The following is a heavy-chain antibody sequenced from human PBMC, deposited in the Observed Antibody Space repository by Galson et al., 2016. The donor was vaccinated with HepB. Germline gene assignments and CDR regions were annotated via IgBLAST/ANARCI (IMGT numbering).Heavy chain of an antibody. CDR1: GDSVYNNGAA. Sequence: CAISGDSVYNNGAAWVWIRQSPSRGLEWLGRTFYRSTWENHYAGSVINRITISPDTSRNQFALHLHSLTSEDAAVSYCASAVMLGRGVDGWGQGTTVTVSS. D-gene: IGHD3-10*01. CDR2: TFYRSTWEN. CDR3: ASAVMLGRGVDG. J-gene: IGHJ6*02. V-gene: IGHV6-1*01.